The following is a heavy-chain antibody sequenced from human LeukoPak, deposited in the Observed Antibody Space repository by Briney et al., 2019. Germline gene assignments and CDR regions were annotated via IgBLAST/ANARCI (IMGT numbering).Heavy chain of an antibody. CDR3: ARRVQYYFDY. V-gene: IGHV3-9*01. CDR2: ISWNSGSI. Sequence: PGGSLRLSCAASGFTFDDYAMHWVRQAPGKGLEWVSGISWNSGSIGYADSVKGRFTISRDNAKNSLYLQMNSLRAEDTALYYCARRVQYYFDYWGQGTLVTVSS. J-gene: IGHJ4*02. CDR1: GFTFDDYA.